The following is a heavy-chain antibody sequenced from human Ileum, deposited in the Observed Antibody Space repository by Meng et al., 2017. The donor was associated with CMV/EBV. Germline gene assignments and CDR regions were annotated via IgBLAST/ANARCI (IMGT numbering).Heavy chain of an antibody. V-gene: IGHV2-5*02. D-gene: IGHD1-1*01. Sequence: SLTSSTVGVGWSRRPTGKALAWLAFIYWDDDKRYNPSLKNRLTITKDAPKNQVALTVTNMDPADTATYYCVHRKDYSGNWNGGSADFWGQGALVTVSS. J-gene: IGHJ4*02. CDR3: VHRKDYSGNWNGGSADF. CDR1: SLTSSTVG. CDR2: IYWDDDK.